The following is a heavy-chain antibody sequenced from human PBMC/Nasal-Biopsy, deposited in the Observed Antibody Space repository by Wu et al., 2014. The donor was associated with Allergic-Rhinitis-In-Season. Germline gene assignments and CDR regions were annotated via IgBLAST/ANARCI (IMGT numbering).Heavy chain of an antibody. CDR1: GTSMTSHY. V-gene: IGHV4-59*11. CDR2: VYYTGST. J-gene: IGHJ4*02. CDR3: ARWDWSGWHFGN. D-gene: IGHD3-3*01. Sequence: TLSLTCTVSGTSMTSHYWNWLRQPPGKGLEWIGYVYYTGSTKYNPSLKSRVTVSMDTSKMQFSLKLSSVTAAETAVYYCARWDWSGWHFGNWGQGTLVTVSS.